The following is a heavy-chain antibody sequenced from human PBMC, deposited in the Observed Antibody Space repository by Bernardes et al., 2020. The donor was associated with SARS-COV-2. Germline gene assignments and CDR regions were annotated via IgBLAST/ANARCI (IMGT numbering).Heavy chain of an antibody. CDR1: GYTLTELS. Sequence: ASVKVSCKVSGYTLTELSMHWVRQAPGKGLEWMGGFDPEDGETIYAQKFQGRVTMTEDTSTDTAYMELSSLRSEDTAVYYCATGGQLAPNNWFDPWGQGTLVTVSS. V-gene: IGHV1-24*01. CDR3: ATGGQLAPNNWFDP. D-gene: IGHD6-13*01. J-gene: IGHJ5*02. CDR2: FDPEDGET.